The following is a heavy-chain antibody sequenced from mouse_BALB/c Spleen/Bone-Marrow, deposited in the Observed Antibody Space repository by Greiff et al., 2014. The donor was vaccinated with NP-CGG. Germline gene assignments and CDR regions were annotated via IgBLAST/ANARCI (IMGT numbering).Heavy chain of an antibody. V-gene: IGHV1-7*01. D-gene: IGHD1-1*01. CDR3: AREGYYGSPFAY. CDR1: GYTFTSYW. CDR2: INPSTGYT. J-gene: IGHJ3*01. Sequence: QVQLQQPGAELAKPGASVKMSCKASGYTFTSYWMHWVKQRPGQGLEWIGYINPSTGYTEYNQTFKDKATLTADKSSSTAYMQLSSLTSEDSAVYYCAREGYYGSPFAYWGQGTLVTVSA.